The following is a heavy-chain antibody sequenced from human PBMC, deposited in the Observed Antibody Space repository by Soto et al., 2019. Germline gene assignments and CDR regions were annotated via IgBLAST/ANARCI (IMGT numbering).Heavy chain of an antibody. CDR3: APGGATGGDR. V-gene: IGHV3-48*03. Sequence: PGGSLRLSCAASGFPFSNFEMNWVRQAPGKGLEWISYISSTASTIYYADSVKGRFTISRDNAKNSLFLQMNSLRPEDTAVYYCAPGGATGGDRWGQGTLVTVSS. CDR1: GFPFSNFE. CDR2: ISSTASTI. J-gene: IGHJ5*02. D-gene: IGHD2-8*02.